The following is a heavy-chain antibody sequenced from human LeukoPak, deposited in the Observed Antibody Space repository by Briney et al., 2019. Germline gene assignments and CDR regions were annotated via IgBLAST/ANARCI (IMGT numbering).Heavy chain of an antibody. CDR2: IRQRGSDK. CDR1: GFTFSNYW. V-gene: IGHV3-7*01. J-gene: IGHJ4*02. CDR3: ARGRYGGNSYYFDY. D-gene: IGHD4-23*01. Sequence: GGSLRLSCAASGFTFSNYWMSWVRQAPGKGLEWVANIRQRGSDKYYVDSVKGRFTISRDNAENSLYLQVNSLGAEDTAVYYCARGRYGGNSYYFDYWGQGTLVTVSS.